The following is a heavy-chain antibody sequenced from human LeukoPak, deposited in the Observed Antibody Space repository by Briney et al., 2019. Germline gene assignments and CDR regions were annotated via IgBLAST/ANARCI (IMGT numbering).Heavy chain of an antibody. Sequence: SETLSLTCTVSGGSISSYYWSWIRQPPGKGLEWIGYIYYSGSTNYNPSLKSRVTISVDTSKNQFSLKLSSVTAADTAVYYCARGYYHDSTGDYWGQGTLVTVSS. D-gene: IGHD3-22*01. CDR3: ARGYYHDSTGDY. CDR2: IYYSGST. CDR1: GGSISSYY. J-gene: IGHJ4*02. V-gene: IGHV4-59*01.